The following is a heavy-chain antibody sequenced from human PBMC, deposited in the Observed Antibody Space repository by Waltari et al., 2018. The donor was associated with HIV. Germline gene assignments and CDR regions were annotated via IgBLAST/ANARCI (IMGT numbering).Heavy chain of an antibody. CDR2: IWYDGDNK. V-gene: IGHV3-33*01. CDR1: GLQFGKFA. Sequence: VQRVESGGGVVQPGRSLRLSGAAAGLQFGKFARPWVRQAPGKGLEWVAVIWYDGDNKYYADSVKGRFTISRDNSKNTLYLQMNSLRVEDTAVYYCARGGYYYDISGYYHYWGQGTLVTVSS. D-gene: IGHD3-22*01. CDR3: ARGGYYYDISGYYHY. J-gene: IGHJ4*02.